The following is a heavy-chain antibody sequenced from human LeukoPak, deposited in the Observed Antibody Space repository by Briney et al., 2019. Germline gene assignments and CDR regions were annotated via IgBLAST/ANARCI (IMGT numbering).Heavy chain of an antibody. Sequence: GGSLRLSCAASGFTFSRHAMSWVRQAPGKGLEWVSAISGSGGSTYYADSVKGRFTISRDNSKNTLYLQMNSLRAEDTAVYYCAKDPTPYCSSTSCYEPVDYWGQGTLVTVSS. J-gene: IGHJ4*02. CDR3: AKDPTPYCSSTSCYEPVDY. V-gene: IGHV3-23*01. CDR1: GFTFSRHA. CDR2: ISGSGGST. D-gene: IGHD2-2*01.